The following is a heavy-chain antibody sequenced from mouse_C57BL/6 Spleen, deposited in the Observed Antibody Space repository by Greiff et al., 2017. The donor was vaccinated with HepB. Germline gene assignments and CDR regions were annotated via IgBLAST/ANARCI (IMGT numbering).Heavy chain of an antibody. CDR3: ARGGYGYGNYVRFAY. Sequence: EVQLQQSGPELVKPGASVKIPCKASGYTFTDYNMDWVKQSHGKSLEWIGDINPNNGGTIYNQKFKGKATLTVDKSSSTAYMELRSLTSEDTAVYYCARGGYGYGNYVRFAYWGQGTLVTVSA. D-gene: IGHD2-1*01. CDR1: GYTFTDYN. J-gene: IGHJ3*01. CDR2: INPNNGGT. V-gene: IGHV1-18*01.